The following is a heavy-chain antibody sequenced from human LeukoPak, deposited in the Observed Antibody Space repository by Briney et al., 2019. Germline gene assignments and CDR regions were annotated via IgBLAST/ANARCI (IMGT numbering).Heavy chain of an antibody. CDR1: GFPFSACS. CDR3: ARRALGTTTVDAKYYYMDV. CDR2: ITSTSTYK. D-gene: IGHD1-26*01. Sequence: GGSLRLSCAASGFPFSACSMTWVRQAPGKGLEWVSLITSTSTYKYYADSVKGRFTVSRDNAKNSLYLQMDSLRAEDTAVYFCARRALGTTTVDAKYYYMDVWGKGTTVTVSS. V-gene: IGHV3-21*01. J-gene: IGHJ6*03.